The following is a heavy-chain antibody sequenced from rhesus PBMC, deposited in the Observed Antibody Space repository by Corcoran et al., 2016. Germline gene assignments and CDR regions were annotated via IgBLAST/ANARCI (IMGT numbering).Heavy chain of an antibody. CDR1: GGSISSNY. V-gene: IGHV4-173*01. J-gene: IGHJ4*01. D-gene: IGHD4-29*01. Sequence: QLQLQESGPGLVKPSETLSLTCAVSGGSISSNYWSWIRQPPGKGLEWIGRISGSGGSTDYHPALKSRVTISTDTSKNQFSLKLSSVTDADTAVYYCARSWGSRYYFDYWGQGVLVTVSS. CDR3: ARSWGSRYYFDY. CDR2: ISGSGGST.